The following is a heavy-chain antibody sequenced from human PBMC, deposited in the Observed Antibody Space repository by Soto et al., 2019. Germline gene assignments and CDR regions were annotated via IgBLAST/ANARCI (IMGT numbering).Heavy chain of an antibody. CDR3: AKRPRALLTFDY. CDR1: GFIFSNYV. J-gene: IGHJ4*02. D-gene: IGHD1-26*01. Sequence: EVQLVDSGGGLVQPGGSLRRSCAASGFIFSNYVMSWFRQAPGKGLEWVSSISDSGGTSYYADSVKGRFTISRDNYKNTLYLQMNSLRAEDTAIYYCAKRPRALLTFDYWGQGTLVTVSS. V-gene: IGHV3-23*04. CDR2: ISDSGGTS.